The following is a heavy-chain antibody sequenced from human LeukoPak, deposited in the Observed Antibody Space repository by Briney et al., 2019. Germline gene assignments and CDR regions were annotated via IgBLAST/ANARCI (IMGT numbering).Heavy chain of an antibody. D-gene: IGHD3-10*01. CDR1: GFIFTDYA. CDR2: INNGGGGT. V-gene: IGHV3-23*01. CDR3: ARSGLATCHY. J-gene: IGHJ4*02. Sequence: GGSLRLSCQAPGFIFTDYAMSWVRQAPGKGLEWVSSINNGGGGTFFADSVKGRFTISRDDSRGMVYLQMNSLSAEDTAVYYCARSGLATCHYWGQGTLVTVSS.